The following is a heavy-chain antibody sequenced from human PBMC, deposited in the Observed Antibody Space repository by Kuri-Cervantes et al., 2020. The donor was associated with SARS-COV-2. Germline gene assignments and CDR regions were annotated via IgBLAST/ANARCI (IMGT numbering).Heavy chain of an antibody. CDR3: ARVGPRGTGRSVAGYWYFDL. J-gene: IGHJ2*01. CDR2: ISSNSSTI. V-gene: IGHV3-48*02. CDR1: GFTFRSYS. Sequence: GESLKISCAASGFTFRSYSMNWVRQAPGKGLEWVSYISSNSSTIYYADSVKGRFTISRDNAKNSLYLQMNSLRDEDTAVYYCARVGPRGTGRSVAGYWYFDLWGRGTLVTVSS. D-gene: IGHD6-19*01.